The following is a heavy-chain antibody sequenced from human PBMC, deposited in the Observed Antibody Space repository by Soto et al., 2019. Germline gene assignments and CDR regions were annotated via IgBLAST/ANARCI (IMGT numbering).Heavy chain of an antibody. V-gene: IGHV1-18*04. D-gene: IGHD3-10*01. CDR2: ISASNGDT. CDR1: GYTFTNHG. CDR3: ARMVRGSKIDYYYYLDV. J-gene: IGHJ6*03. Sequence: QVELVQSGVEVKKPGASVKVSCKASGYTFTNHGLSWVRQAPGQGLEWMGWISASNGDTNYAQKFLGRVTVTTDTSTSTGYMELRSLNSEDTAVYYCARMVRGSKIDYYYYLDVWGKGTTVIVSS.